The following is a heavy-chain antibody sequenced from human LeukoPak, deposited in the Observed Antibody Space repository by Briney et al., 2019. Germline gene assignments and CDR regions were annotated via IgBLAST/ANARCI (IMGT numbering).Heavy chain of an antibody. CDR3: ACKVFGGPYSFNY. Sequence: SQTLSLTCAVSVGSISSHNWWSWVRQPPGKGVEWIEEIYHRGSNNYEPSLKSRLTKSVYKSKNQFSLKRSSVTAADMAVYYCACKVFGGPYSFNYWGEGTLVTVSS. V-gene: IGHV4-4*02. D-gene: IGHD3-3*01. J-gene: IGHJ4*02. CDR1: VGSISSHNW. CDR2: IYHRGSN.